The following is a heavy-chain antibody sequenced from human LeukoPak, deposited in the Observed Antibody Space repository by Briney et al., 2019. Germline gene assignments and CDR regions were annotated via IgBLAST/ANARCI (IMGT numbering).Heavy chain of an antibody. J-gene: IGHJ4*02. D-gene: IGHD2-15*01. Sequence: ASVKVSCKASGYTFTSYDINWVRQATGQGLEWMGWMNPNSGNTGYAQKFQGRVTMPRNTSISTAYMELSSLRSEDTAVYYCARGGPGYCSGGSCYDYWGQGTLVTVSS. V-gene: IGHV1-8*01. CDR1: GYTFTSYD. CDR2: MNPNSGNT. CDR3: ARGGPGYCSGGSCYDY.